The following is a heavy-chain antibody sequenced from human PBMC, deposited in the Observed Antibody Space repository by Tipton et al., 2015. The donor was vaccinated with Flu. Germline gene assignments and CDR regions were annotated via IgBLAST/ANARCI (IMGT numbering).Heavy chain of an antibody. CDR2: TYYSGNT. CDR3: ARGGSRSCNSCYSEAFDI. J-gene: IGHJ3*02. D-gene: IGHD2/OR15-2a*01. V-gene: IGHV4-59*01. Sequence: TLSLTCTVSGGSISSYYYNWIRQPPGQGLEWIGYTYYSGNTNYSPSLKSRVTMSLDTSKNQFSLRLSSVTAADTAVYYCARGGSRSCNSCYSEAFDIWGQGTMVTVSS. CDR1: GGSISSYY.